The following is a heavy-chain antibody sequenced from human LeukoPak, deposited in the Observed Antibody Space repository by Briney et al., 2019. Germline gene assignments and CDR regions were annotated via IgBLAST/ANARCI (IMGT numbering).Heavy chain of an antibody. V-gene: IGHV4-59*12. Sequence: KSSETLSLTCTVSGGSISSYYWSWIRQPPGKGLEWIGYIYYSGSTNYNPSLKSRVTISVDTSKNQFSLKLSSVTAADTVVYYCARGRGYYGSGSYPPYFDYWGQGTLVTVSS. CDR1: GGSISSYY. CDR2: IYYSGST. CDR3: ARGRGYYGSGSYPPYFDY. D-gene: IGHD3-10*01. J-gene: IGHJ4*02.